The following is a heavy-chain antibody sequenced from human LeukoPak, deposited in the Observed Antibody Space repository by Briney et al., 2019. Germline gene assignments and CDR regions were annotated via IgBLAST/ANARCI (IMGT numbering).Heavy chain of an antibody. CDR3: ARRPRDTSGYYLGAFHD. J-gene: IGHJ3*01. D-gene: IGHD3-22*01. Sequence: GGSLRLSCAASGFTFTNYAMTWVRQVPGKGLEWVSVIGASGADTYYSDSVKGRFTVSRDNSQNTLFLHMSSLRAEDTAVYFCARRPRDTSGYYLGAFHDWGQGTTVTVSS. CDR2: IGASGADT. CDR1: GFTFTNYA. V-gene: IGHV3-23*01.